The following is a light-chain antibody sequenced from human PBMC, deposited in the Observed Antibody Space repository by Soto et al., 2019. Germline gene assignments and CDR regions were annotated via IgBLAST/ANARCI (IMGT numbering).Light chain of an antibody. Sequence: IVMTQSPATLSVSPGERATLSCRASQSVSSNLAWYQQKPGQAPRLLIYDASSRATGIPDRFSGSGSGTDFTLTISRLEPEDFAVYYCQQYGSTPVTFGQGTKVDIK. CDR1: QSVSSN. CDR3: QQYGSTPVT. V-gene: IGKV3-20*01. J-gene: IGKJ1*01. CDR2: DAS.